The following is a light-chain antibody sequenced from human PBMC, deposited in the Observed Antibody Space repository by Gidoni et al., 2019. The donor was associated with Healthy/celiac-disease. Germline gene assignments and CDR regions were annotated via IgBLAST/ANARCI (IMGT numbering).Light chain of an antibody. CDR2: RNN. J-gene: IGLJ1*01. V-gene: IGLV1-47*01. CDR3: AAWDDSLSGRYV. Sequence: QSVLTQPPSASVTPGQRVTISCSGSSSNIGSNYVYWYQQLPGTAPKLLIYRNNQRPSGFPDRFSGSKSGTSASLAISGLRSEDEADYYCAAWDDSLSGRYVFGTGTKVTVL. CDR1: SSNIGSNY.